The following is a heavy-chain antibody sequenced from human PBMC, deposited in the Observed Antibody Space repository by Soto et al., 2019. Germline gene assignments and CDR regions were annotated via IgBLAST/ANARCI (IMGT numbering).Heavy chain of an antibody. CDR2: INHSGST. CDR1: GGSFSGYY. CDR3: ARGLLLWYGELSRRGDHYYYREV. Sequence: QVQLQQWGAGLLKPSETLSLTCAVYGGSFSGYYWSWIRQPPGKWLEWIGEINHSGSTNYNPALKNPVTTSEEPSKNQFSLKLSSVPAADPAVYYWARGLLLWYGELSRRGDHYYYREVWGKGATVTVSS. J-gene: IGHJ6*03. D-gene: IGHD3-10*01. V-gene: IGHV4-34*01.